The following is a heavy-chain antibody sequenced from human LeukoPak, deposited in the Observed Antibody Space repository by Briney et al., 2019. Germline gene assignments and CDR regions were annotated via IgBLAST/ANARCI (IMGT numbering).Heavy chain of an antibody. V-gene: IGHV1-18*01. J-gene: IGHJ4*02. Sequence: ASVKVSCKASGYPFTRYGISWVRQAPGQGLEWMGWINPDNGNTKYAQRFQGRVTMTTDTSTSTAHMELRSLRSDDTAVYYCATYYCSTTSCYPYFFDYWGQGTLVTVSS. CDR1: GYPFTRYG. CDR3: ATYYCSTTSCYPYFFDY. D-gene: IGHD2-2*01. CDR2: INPDNGNT.